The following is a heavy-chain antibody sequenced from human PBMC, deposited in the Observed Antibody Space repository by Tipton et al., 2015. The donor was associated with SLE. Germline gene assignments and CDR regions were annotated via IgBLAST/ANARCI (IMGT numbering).Heavy chain of an antibody. CDR2: ISYDGSNK. CDR1: GFTFSSYV. CDR3: ARDGRYSSGWYDY. Sequence: RYLRLSCAASGFTFSSYVMHWVRQAPGKGLEWVAIISYDGSNKYYADSVKGRFTISRDNSKNSLYLQMNSLRAEDTAVYYCARDGRYSSGWYDYWGQGTLVTVSS. V-gene: IGHV3-30-3*01. J-gene: IGHJ4*02. D-gene: IGHD6-19*01.